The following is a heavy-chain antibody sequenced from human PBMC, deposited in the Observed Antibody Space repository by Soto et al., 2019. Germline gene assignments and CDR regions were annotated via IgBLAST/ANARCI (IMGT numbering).Heavy chain of an antibody. D-gene: IGHD4-17*01. CDR2: ISSSSSTI. Sequence: GGSLRLSCAASGFTFSSYSMNWVRQAPGKGLEWVSYISSSSSTIYYADSVKGRFTISRDNAKNSLYLQMNSLRAEDTAVYYCARDQDYGDSNWFDPWGQGTLVTVSS. CDR3: ARDQDYGDSNWFDP. V-gene: IGHV3-48*01. CDR1: GFTFSSYS. J-gene: IGHJ5*02.